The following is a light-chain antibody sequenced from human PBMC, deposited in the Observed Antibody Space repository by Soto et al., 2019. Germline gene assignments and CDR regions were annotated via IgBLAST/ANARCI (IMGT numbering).Light chain of an antibody. Sequence: QSALTQPASVSGSPGQSIPISCTGTSSDVGGYDFVSWYQHHPGKAPKLIIYEVSHRPSGVSNRFSGSKSGNTASLTISGLQAEDEADYYCSSYTSTSTYVFGAGTKVTV. CDR1: SSDVGGYDF. CDR2: EVS. CDR3: SSYTSTSTYV. J-gene: IGLJ1*01. V-gene: IGLV2-14*01.